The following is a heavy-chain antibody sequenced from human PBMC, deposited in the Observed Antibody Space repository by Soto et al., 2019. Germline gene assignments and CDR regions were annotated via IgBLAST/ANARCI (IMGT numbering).Heavy chain of an antibody. CDR3: AKDPYSGVLVPVAIGFDP. D-gene: IGHD2-2*01. V-gene: IGHV3-23*01. J-gene: IGHJ5*02. CDR2: ISGSGGSA. CDR1: GFPFNTHG. Sequence: GGSLRLSCAASGFPFNTHGMTWVRQVPGEGLEWVSAISGSGGSAYYADSVKGRFTISRDNSKNTLYLQMNSLRADDSGVYYCAKDPYSGVLVPVAIGFDPWGPGTLVTVSS.